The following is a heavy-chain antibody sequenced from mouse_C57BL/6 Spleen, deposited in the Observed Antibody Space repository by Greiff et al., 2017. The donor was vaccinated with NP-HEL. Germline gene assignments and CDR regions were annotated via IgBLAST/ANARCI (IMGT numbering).Heavy chain of an antibody. CDR3: AIGSSPAWFAY. J-gene: IGHJ3*01. Sequence: QVQLQQPGAELVKPGASVKVSCKASGYTFTSYWMHWVKQRPGQGLEWIGRIHPSDSDTNYNQKFKGKATLTVDKSSSTAYMQLSSLTSEDSAVYYCAIGSSPAWFAYWGQGTLVTVSA. CDR1: GYTFTSYW. D-gene: IGHD1-1*01. V-gene: IGHV1-74*01. CDR2: IHPSDSDT.